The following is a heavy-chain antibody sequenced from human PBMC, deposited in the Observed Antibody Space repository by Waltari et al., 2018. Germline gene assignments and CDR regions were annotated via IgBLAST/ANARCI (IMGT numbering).Heavy chain of an antibody. CDR3: AREGGTTVTNQYYYYYMDV. Sequence: QVQLVQSGAEVKKPGSSVKVSCKASGGTFSSYAISWVREVHGSGLEWMGGIIPILGIANYAQKFQGRVTITADESTSTAYMELSSLRSEDTAVYYCAREGGTTVTNQYYYYYMDVWGKGTTVTVSS. V-gene: IGHV1-69*04. CDR2: IIPILGIA. J-gene: IGHJ6*03. CDR1: GGTFSSYA. D-gene: IGHD4-17*01.